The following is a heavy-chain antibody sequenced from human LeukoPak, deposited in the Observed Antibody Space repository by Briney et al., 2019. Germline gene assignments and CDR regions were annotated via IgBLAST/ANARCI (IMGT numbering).Heavy chain of an antibody. CDR3: ARQEMAVSGYFDY. J-gene: IGHJ4*02. CDR1: GFTFSHYA. CDR2: ILYDGRNE. V-gene: IGHV3-30*04. D-gene: IGHD5-24*01. Sequence: PAGSLRLSSAASGFTFSHYAIHWVRQPPGKGLEWGALILYDGRNEYYADSVKGRFSIYRHNSKHTLYLQMNSLRAEDTGVYYCARQEMAVSGYFDYWGQGILVTVSS.